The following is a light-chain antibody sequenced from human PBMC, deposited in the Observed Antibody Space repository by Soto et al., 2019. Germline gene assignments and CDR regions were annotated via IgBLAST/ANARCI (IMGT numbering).Light chain of an antibody. CDR2: GNS. CDR1: SSNIGAGYD. V-gene: IGLV1-40*01. CDR3: QSYDSSLSAVV. J-gene: IGLJ2*01. Sequence: QSALTQPPSVSGAPGQRVTISCTGSSSNIGAGYDVHWYQQLPGTAPKLLIYGNSNRPSGVPDRFSGSKSGTSASLAITGLQAEDEADDYCQSYDSSLSAVVFGGGTKVTVL.